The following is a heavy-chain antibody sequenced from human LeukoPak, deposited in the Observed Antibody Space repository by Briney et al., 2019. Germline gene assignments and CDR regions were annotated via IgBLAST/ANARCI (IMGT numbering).Heavy chain of an antibody. CDR2: NSSSSSSI. CDR3: TTRRTYYDFWSAYSPDAFDI. CDR1: GFTFSSHS. V-gene: IGHV3-48*01. D-gene: IGHD3-3*01. J-gene: IGHJ3*02. Sequence: GGSLRLSCAASGFTFSSHSMNWVRQAPGKGLEWVSYNSSSSSSIYYADSVKGRFTISRDNAKNSLYLQMNSLKTEDTAVYYCTTRRTYYDFWSAYSPDAFDIWGQGTMVTVSS.